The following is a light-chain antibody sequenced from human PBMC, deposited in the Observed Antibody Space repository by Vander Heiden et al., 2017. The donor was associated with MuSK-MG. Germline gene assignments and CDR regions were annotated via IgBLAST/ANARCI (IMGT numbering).Light chain of an antibody. CDR3: QQDNIWPPQT. J-gene: IGKJ1*01. CDR1: QCVSSS. Sequence: VLTQSPATLPVSPGEGHTLPCRARQCVSSSLAWYQPKPGHSPRLLIHAASTRATGVPARFSGSRYGTEFTRTISSRQMEAFAVYSCQQDNIWPPQTFGQGTKVEIK. CDR2: AAS. V-gene: IGKV3-15*01.